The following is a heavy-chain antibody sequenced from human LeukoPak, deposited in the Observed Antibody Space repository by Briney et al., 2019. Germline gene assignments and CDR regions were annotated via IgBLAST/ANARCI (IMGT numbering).Heavy chain of an antibody. CDR2: ISSSSSTI. J-gene: IGHJ4*02. Sequence: GGSLRLSCAASGFTFSSNSFNWVRQAPGKGLEWVSYISSSSSTIYYADSVKGRFTISRDDAKNSLYLQMNSLRAEDTAVYYCARAYSGGGIVVVPAANWGQGTLVTVSS. CDR1: GFTFSSNS. CDR3: ARAYSGGGIVVVPAAN. D-gene: IGHD2-2*01. V-gene: IGHV3-48*04.